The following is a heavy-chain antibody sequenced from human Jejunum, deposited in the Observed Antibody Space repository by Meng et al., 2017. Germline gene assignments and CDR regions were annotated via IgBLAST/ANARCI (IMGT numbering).Heavy chain of an antibody. J-gene: IGHJ4*02. CDR2: IDYSGST. V-gene: IGHV4-30-4*01. D-gene: IGHD1-26*01. CDR1: GDSFNSPDYY. CDR3: ARSPYSGSALPFFDY. Sequence: QVRVQESRPGLVKPSQTLSLPCTVSGDSFNSPDYYWSWIGQPPEKGLEWIGYIDYSGSTYYNPSLKSRVSISGDTSNKQFSLKLTSVTAADTAVYYCARSPYSGSALPFFDYWGQGSLVTVSS.